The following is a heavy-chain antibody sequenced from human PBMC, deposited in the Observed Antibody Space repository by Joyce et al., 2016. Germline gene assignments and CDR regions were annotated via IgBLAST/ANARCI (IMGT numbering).Heavy chain of an antibody. CDR2: INNSGFT. J-gene: IGHJ4*02. CDR3: ARSQWLAPLMY. CDR1: GGPCRGFF. D-gene: IGHD6-19*01. Sequence: QVQLQQWGAGLLKPSETLSLTCAVSGGPCRGFFWTWVRQPPGKGLEWIGDINNSGFTNYNPYLKTRVTFSVDTSKNQFSLKLTSLSVADTAVYYCARSQWLAPLMYWGQGTPVTVSS. V-gene: IGHV4-34*01.